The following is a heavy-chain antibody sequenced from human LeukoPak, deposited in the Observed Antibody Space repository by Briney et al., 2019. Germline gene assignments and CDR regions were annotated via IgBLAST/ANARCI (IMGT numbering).Heavy chain of an antibody. D-gene: IGHD1-26*01. V-gene: IGHV4-34*01. CDR1: GGSFSGYY. CDR2: INHSGST. CDR3: ARLSGATPKRNFDY. Sequence: SETLSLTCAVYGGSFSGYYWSWIRQPPGKGLEWIGEINHSGSTNCNPSLKSRVTISVDTSKNQFSLKLSSVTAADTAVYYCARLSGATPKRNFDYWGQGTLVTVSS. J-gene: IGHJ4*02.